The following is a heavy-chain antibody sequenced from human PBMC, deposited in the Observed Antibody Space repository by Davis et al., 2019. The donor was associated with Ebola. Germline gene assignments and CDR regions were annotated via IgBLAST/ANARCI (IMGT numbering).Heavy chain of an antibody. V-gene: IGHV1-18*01. D-gene: IGHD6-13*01. CDR2: ISAYNGNT. J-gene: IGHJ4*02. Sequence: PGGSLRLSCKGSGYSFTSYGISWVRQAPGQGLEWMGWISAYNGNTNYAQKLQGRVTMTTDTSTSTAYMELRSLRSDDTAVYYCARDSRPRAAAVHFGYWGQGTLVTVSS. CDR3: ARDSRPRAAAVHFGY. CDR1: GYSFTSYG.